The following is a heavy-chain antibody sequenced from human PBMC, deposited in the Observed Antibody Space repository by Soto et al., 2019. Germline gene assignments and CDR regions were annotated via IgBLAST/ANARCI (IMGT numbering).Heavy chain of an antibody. CDR2: IKHDGSVQ. Sequence: GGSVRLSCXASGFTFSGYWVSWVRQAPGRGLEWVADIKHDGSVQYYVDSVKGRLTISRDNAKKQLYLQMNGLRAEDTALYYCARAPYSNAWYRFDLWGQGTLVTVSS. CDR1: GFTFSGYW. D-gene: IGHD4-4*01. V-gene: IGHV3-7*03. J-gene: IGHJ4*02. CDR3: ARAPYSNAWYRFDL.